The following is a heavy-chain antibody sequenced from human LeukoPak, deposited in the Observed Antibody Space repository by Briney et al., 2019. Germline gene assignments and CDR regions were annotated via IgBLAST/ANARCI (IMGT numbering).Heavy chain of an antibody. D-gene: IGHD2-2*01. CDR2: IWYDGSNK. V-gene: IGHV3-33*01. CDR3: ASKSSPMGGY. CDR1: GFTFSDYG. J-gene: IGHJ4*02. Sequence: GGSLRLSCAASGFTFSDYGMHWVRQAPGKGLEWVSNIWYDGSNKFYADSVKGRFTISRDNSKNMLYLQMNSLRAEDTAVYYCASKSSPMGGYWGQGTLITVSS.